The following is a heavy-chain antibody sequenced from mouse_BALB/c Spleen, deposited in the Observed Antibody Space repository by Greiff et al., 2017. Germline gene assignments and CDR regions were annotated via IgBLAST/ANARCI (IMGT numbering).Heavy chain of an antibody. Sequence: EVQRVESGGGLVKLGGSLKLSCAASGFTFSSYYMSWVRQTPEKRLELVAAINSNGGSTYYPDTVKGRFTISRDNAKNTLYLQMSSLKSEDTALYYCARHNDYGSSSFFDYWGQGTTLTVSS. V-gene: IGHV5-6-2*01. CDR1: GFTFSSYY. D-gene: IGHD1-1*01. J-gene: IGHJ2*01. CDR2: INSNGGST. CDR3: ARHNDYGSSSFFDY.